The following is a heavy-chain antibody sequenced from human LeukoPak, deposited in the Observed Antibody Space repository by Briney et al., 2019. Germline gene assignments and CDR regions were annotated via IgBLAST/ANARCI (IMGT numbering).Heavy chain of an antibody. CDR2: ISHDGSYK. J-gene: IGHJ2*01. V-gene: IGHV3-30*04. CDR3: ARVHQLPFPGRYFDL. CDR1: GFTFSSYA. D-gene: IGHD2-2*01. Sequence: GGSLRLSCAASGFTFSSYAMHWVRQAPDKGLEWVALISHDGSYKNYADSVKGRFTISRDNSKNTLFLQMNSLRAEDTAVFYCARVHQLPFPGRYFDLWGRGTLVTVSS.